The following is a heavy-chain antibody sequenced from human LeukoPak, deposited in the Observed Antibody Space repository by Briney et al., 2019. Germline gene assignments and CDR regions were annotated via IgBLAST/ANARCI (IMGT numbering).Heavy chain of an antibody. J-gene: IGHJ6*02. D-gene: IGHD3-22*01. Sequence: GGSLRLSCAASGFTFSSYAMSWVRQAPGKGLEWVSAISGSGGSTYYADSVKGRFTISRDNSKNTLYLRMNSLRAEDTAVYYCAVTTNRYYYDRKSGMDVWGQGTTVTVSS. CDR3: AVTTNRYYYDRKSGMDV. CDR2: ISGSGGST. CDR1: GFTFSSYA. V-gene: IGHV3-23*01.